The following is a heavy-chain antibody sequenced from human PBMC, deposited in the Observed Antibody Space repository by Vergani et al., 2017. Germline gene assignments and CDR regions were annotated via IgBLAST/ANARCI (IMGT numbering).Heavy chain of an antibody. D-gene: IGHD1-26*01. CDR1: GGSISSGGYS. J-gene: IGHJ4*02. Sequence: QLQLQESGPGLVKPSQTLSLTCAVSGGSISSGGYSWSWIRQPPGKGLEWIGYIYHSGSTYYNPSLKSRVTISVDRSKNQFSLKLSSVTAADTALYYCARVGTGSDIDDWGQGTLVTVSS. CDR3: ARVGTGSDIDD. V-gene: IGHV4-30-2*01. CDR2: IYHSGST.